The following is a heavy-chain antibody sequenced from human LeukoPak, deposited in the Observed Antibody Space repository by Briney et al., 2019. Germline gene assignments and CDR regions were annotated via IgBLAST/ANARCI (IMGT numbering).Heavy chain of an antibody. CDR3: ARVDRGGSDFDY. CDR1: GYTFTSYG. Sequence: ASVKVSCKASGYTFTSYGISWVRQAPGQGLEWMGWISAYNGHTDYAQKLQDRVTMTTDTSTSTAYMELRSLRSDDTAVYYCARVDRGGSDFDYWGQGTLVTVSS. CDR2: ISAYNGHT. D-gene: IGHD5-12*01. J-gene: IGHJ4*02. V-gene: IGHV1-18*01.